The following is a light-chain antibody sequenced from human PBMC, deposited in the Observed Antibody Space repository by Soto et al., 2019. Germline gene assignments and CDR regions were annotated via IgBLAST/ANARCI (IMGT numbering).Light chain of an antibody. CDR1: HDINRW. J-gene: IGKJ1*01. CDR3: QQYESFPWT. Sequence: DIQMTQSPSTLSGSVGDTVTITCRASHDINRWLAWYQQKPGKPPKLLIYDASGLDSGVPSRFSGSGYGTEFTLTITGLQPKDFATFYCQQYESFPWTFGQGTHV. CDR2: DAS. V-gene: IGKV1-5*01.